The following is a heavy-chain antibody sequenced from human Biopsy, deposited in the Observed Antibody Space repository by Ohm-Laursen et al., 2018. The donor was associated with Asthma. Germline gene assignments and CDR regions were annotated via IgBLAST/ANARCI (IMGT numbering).Heavy chain of an antibody. CDR2: IKHDGSEN. D-gene: IGHD3-3*02. CDR1: GFTFGDYW. J-gene: IGHJ1*01. V-gene: IGHV3-7*01. CDR3: ARTFHFWSPYHAEHYQL. Sequence: SLRLSCAASGFTFGDYWMSWVRQVPGRGLEWVANIKHDGSENNHVDSLKGRFTISRDNAKNSLYLQMNSLRAEDTAVYYCARTFHFWSPYHAEHYQLWGQGTLGTVSS.